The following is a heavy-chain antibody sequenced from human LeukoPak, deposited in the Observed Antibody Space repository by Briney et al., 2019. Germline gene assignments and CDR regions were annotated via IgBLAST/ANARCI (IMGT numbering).Heavy chain of an antibody. D-gene: IGHD6-13*01. J-gene: IGHJ4*02. V-gene: IGHV4-59*01. CDR3: VRVLPSSSWSLDY. CDR2: IYYSGST. Sequence: PSETLSLTCTVSGGSISSYYWRWLRQPPGKGLEWIGYIYYSGSTNYNPSLKRRVTISVDTSKNQFSLKLSSVTAADTAVYYCVRVLPSSSWSLDYWGQGTLVTVSS. CDR1: GGSISSYY.